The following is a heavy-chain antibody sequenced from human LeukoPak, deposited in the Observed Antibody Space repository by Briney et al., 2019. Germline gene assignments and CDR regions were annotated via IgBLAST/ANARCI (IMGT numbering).Heavy chain of an antibody. CDR1: GGSFSGDY. CDR3: AGSGDYFDY. D-gene: IGHD4-17*01. Sequence: KPSETLSLTCAVYGGSFSGDYWSWIRQPPGKGLEWIGEINHSGSTNYNPSLKSRVTISVDTSKDQFSLKLSSVTAADTAVYYCAGSGDYFDYWGQGTLVTVSS. CDR2: INHSGST. J-gene: IGHJ4*02. V-gene: IGHV4-34*01.